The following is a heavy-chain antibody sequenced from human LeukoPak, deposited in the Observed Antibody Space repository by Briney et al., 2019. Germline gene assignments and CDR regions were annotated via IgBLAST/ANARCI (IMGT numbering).Heavy chain of an antibody. D-gene: IGHD5-24*01. CDR2: ISYDGSNK. Sequence: PGGSLRLSCAASGFTFSSYAMHWVRQAPGKGLEWVAVISYDGSNKYYADSVKGRFTISRDNSKNTLYLQMNSLRAEDTAVYYCAKSGYNRFDYWGQGTLVTVSS. J-gene: IGHJ4*02. V-gene: IGHV3-30*04. CDR1: GFTFSSYA. CDR3: AKSGYNRFDY.